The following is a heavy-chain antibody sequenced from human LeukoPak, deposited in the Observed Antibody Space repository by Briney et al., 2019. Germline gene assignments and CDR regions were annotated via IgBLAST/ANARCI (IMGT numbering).Heavy chain of an antibody. CDR3: AKDPNGDYVCAFDS. V-gene: IGHV3-23*01. CDR2: IHGSGETT. CDR1: ALRFSSFA. Sequence: GGSLRLSCAASALRFSSFAMTWVRQVPGKGLEWVSGIHGSGETTYYADSVKGRFTISRDNSREMLYLQMNSLRVEDTAVYYCAKDPNGDYVCAFDSWGQGTMVTVSS. D-gene: IGHD4-17*01. J-gene: IGHJ3*02.